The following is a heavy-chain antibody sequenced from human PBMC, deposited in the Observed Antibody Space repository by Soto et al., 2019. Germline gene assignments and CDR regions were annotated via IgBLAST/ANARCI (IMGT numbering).Heavy chain of an antibody. CDR3: ARATQSYYDTSGYYSYVH. Sequence: GGSLRLSCAASGFTFSSYGMHWVRQAPGKGLEWVAVIWYDGSNKYYADSVKGRFTISRDNSKNTLYLQMNNLRAEDTAFYFCARATQSYYDTSGYYSYVHWGQGAQVTVSS. CDR2: IWYDGSNK. V-gene: IGHV3-33*01. J-gene: IGHJ4*02. CDR1: GFTFSSYG. D-gene: IGHD3-22*01.